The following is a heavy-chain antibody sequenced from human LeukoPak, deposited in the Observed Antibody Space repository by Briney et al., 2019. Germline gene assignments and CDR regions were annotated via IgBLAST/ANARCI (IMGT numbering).Heavy chain of an antibody. D-gene: IGHD3-22*01. CDR3: ARSPPAASGYYLYYFDY. J-gene: IGHJ4*02. CDR2: ISGGGGGT. V-gene: IGHV3-23*01. CDR1: GDSISYTSYY. Sequence: ETLSLTCAVSGDSISYTSYYWGWGSQAPGKGMEWVSAISGGGGGTVYADSVKGRFTVSRDNSKNTLYLQMSSLRAEDTAVYYCARSPPAASGYYLYYFDYWGQGTLVTVSS.